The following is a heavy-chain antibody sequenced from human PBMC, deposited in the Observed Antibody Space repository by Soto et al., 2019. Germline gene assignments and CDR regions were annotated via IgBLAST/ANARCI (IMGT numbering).Heavy chain of an antibody. CDR3: ARRPAS. CDR1: RFPFSSYA. J-gene: IGHJ5*02. CDR2: ISYDGSNK. V-gene: IGHV3-30-3*01. Sequence: SLRLSCASSRFPFSSYAMHWVRQAPGKGLEWVAVISYDGSNKYYADSVKGRFTISRDNSKNTLYLQMNSLRAEDTAVYYCARRPASWGQGTLVTVSS. D-gene: IGHD6-6*01.